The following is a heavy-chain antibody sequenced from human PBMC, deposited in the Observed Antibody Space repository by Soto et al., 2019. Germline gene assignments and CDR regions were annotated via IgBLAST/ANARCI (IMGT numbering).Heavy chain of an antibody. CDR3: ARDSGPRGYDAFDI. CDR1: GFAFSDYY. D-gene: IGHD2-8*02. Sequence: GGSLRLSCAASGFAFSDYYMSWIRQAPGKGLEWVSYISSSDSTIYYADSVKGRFTISRDNAENSLYLQMNSLRAEDTAVYYCARDSGPRGYDAFDIWGQGTMVTVSS. J-gene: IGHJ3*02. V-gene: IGHV3-11*04. CDR2: ISSSDSTI.